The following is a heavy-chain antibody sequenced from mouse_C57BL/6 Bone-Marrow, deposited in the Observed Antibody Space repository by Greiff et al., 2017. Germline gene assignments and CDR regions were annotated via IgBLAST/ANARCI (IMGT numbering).Heavy chain of an antibody. Sequence: QVQLQQPGAELVMPGASVKLSCKASGYSFTSYWMHWVKQRPGQGLEWIGEIDPSDSYTNYNQKFKGKSTLTVDNSSSTAYMQLSSLTAEDSAVYYCARGNYRFDYWGQGTTLTVSS. CDR3: ARGNYRFDY. CDR1: GYSFTSYW. CDR2: IDPSDSYT. D-gene: IGHD2-1*01. J-gene: IGHJ2*01. V-gene: IGHV1-69*01.